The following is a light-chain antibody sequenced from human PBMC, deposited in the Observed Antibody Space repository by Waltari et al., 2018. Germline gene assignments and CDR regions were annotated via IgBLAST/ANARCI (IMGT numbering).Light chain of an antibody. V-gene: IGLV2-23*01. Sequence: QSALTQPASVSGSPGQSITISCTGTSSDVGSYNLVSWYQQHPGKAPKLMFYEGSKRPAGLSNRFSGSKSGNTASLTISGLQAEDEADYYCCSYAGSSTYVFGTGTKVTVL. CDR1: SSDVGSYNL. CDR3: CSYAGSSTYV. J-gene: IGLJ1*01. CDR2: EGS.